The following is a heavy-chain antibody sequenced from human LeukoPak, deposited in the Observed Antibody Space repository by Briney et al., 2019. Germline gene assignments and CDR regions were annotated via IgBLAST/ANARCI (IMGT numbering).Heavy chain of an antibody. V-gene: IGHV1-2*02. CDR2: INPDSGDT. Sequence: GASVKVSCKASGYSFANYYIHWVRQAPGQGLEWMGWINPDSGDTNFAQKFQGRVSMTRDTSISTAHMELSRLKSDDTAVYYCARQSTYGDFDFWGQGTLVIVSS. D-gene: IGHD4-17*01. J-gene: IGHJ4*02. CDR1: GYSFANYY. CDR3: ARQSTYGDFDF.